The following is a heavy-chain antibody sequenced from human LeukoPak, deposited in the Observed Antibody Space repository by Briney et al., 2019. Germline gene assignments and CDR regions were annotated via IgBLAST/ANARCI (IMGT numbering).Heavy chain of an antibody. CDR3: ARVGDHSSSWYSWFDP. CDR2: IYYSGST. Sequence: SETLSLTCTVSGGSISSYYWSWIRQPPGKGLEWIGYIYYSGSTNYNPSLKSRATISVDTSKNQFSLKLSSVTAADTAVYYCARVGDHSSSWYSWFDPWGQGTLVTVSS. D-gene: IGHD6-13*01. CDR1: GGSISSYY. V-gene: IGHV4-59*01. J-gene: IGHJ5*02.